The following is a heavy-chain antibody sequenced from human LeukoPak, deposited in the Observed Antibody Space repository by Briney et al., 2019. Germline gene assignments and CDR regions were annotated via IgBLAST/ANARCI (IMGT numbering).Heavy chain of an antibody. J-gene: IGHJ4*02. CDR2: INRDESEI. V-gene: IGHV3-7*01. D-gene: IGHD3-16*01. CDR1: GFSFSNYW. CDR3: ARESLQLGGYFDY. Sequence: GGSLRLSCATSGFSFSNYWMSWVRQAPGKGLEWVANINRDESEIHYLDSVKGRFTISRDNANNSLYLHMNSLRAEDTAVYYCARESLQLGGYFDYWGQGTLVTVSS.